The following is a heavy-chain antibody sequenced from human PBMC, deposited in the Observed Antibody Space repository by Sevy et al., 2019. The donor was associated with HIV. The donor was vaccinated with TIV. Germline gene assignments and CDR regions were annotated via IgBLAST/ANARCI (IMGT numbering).Heavy chain of an antibody. CDR3: ARMGASGVY. Sequence: GGSLRLSCAASTLTFTTDWMNWVRQPPGKGLQWVANIKEDGREKSYVDSVKGRFTISRDNAKTSLYLQMNSLRGEDTAVYYCARMGASGVYWGQGTLVTVSS. CDR1: TLTFTTDW. D-gene: IGHD3-16*01. V-gene: IGHV3-7*03. CDR2: IKEDGREK. J-gene: IGHJ4*02.